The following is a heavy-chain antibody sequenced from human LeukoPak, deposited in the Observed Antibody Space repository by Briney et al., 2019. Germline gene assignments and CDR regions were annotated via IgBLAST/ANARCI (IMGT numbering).Heavy chain of an antibody. CDR1: GFTFSSYA. V-gene: IGHV3-23*01. CDR3: ARYYSSGWYANMDV. J-gene: IGHJ6*03. CDR2: IIYSGGTT. D-gene: IGHD6-19*01. Sequence: GGSLRLSCAASGFTFSSYAMTWVRQAPGEGLEWVSSIIYSGGTTYYADSVKGRFTVSRDNSKNTLYLQMNSLRAEDTAVYYCARYYSSGWYANMDVWGKGTTVTVSS.